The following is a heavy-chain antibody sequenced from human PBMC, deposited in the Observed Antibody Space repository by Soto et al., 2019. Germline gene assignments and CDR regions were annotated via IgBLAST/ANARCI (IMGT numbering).Heavy chain of an antibody. Sequence: KPSETLSLTCTVSGGSISSSSYYWGWIRQPPGKGLEWIGSIYYSGSTYYNPSLKSRVTISVDTSKNQFSLKLSSVTAADTAVYYCARRERGYSYGAFDYWGQGTLVTVSS. V-gene: IGHV4-39*01. CDR1: GGSISSSSYY. CDR2: IYYSGST. CDR3: ARRERGYSYGAFDY. J-gene: IGHJ4*02. D-gene: IGHD5-18*01.